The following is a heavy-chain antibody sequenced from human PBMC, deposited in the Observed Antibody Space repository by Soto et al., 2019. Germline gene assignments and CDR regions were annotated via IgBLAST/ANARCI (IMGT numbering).Heavy chain of an antibody. V-gene: IGHV3-30*18. CDR3: AKEQGGSYPFDY. D-gene: IGHD1-26*01. Sequence: ESVGGVVQPGRSLRLSCAASGFTFSSYGMHWVRQAPGKGLEWVAVISYDGSNKYYADSVKGRFTISRDNSKNTLYLQMNSLRAEDTAVYYCAKEQGGSYPFDYWGQGTLVTVSS. CDR1: GFTFSSYG. CDR2: ISYDGSNK. J-gene: IGHJ4*02.